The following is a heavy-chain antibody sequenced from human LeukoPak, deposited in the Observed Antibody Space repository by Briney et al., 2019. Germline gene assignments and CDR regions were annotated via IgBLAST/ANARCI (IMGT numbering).Heavy chain of an antibody. D-gene: IGHD1-14*01. J-gene: IGHJ4*02. CDR1: GGSISSYY. CDR2: IYSSGNT. V-gene: IGHV4-4*07. Sequence: PSETLSLTCTVSGGSISSYYWTWIRQPAGKALEWIGRIYSSGNTNYNPSLESRATISVDTSKNQFSLKLTSLTAADPAVYYCANPRTSSCKGGPCPFFLAHWGQGTRVPVPS. CDR3: ANPRTSSCKGGPCPFFLAH.